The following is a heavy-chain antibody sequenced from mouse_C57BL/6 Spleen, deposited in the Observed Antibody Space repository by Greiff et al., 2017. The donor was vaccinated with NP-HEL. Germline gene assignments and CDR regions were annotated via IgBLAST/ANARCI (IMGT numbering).Heavy chain of an antibody. CDR3: ARAPDGYHAMDY. V-gene: IGHV1-50*01. Sequence: QVQLQQSGAELVKPGASVKLSCKASGYTFTSYWMQWVKQRPGQGLEWIGEIDPSDSYTNYNQKFMGKATLTVDTSSSTAYMQLSSLTSEDSAVYYCARAPDGYHAMDYWGQGTSVTVSS. CDR1: GYTFTSYW. J-gene: IGHJ4*01. CDR2: IDPSDSYT. D-gene: IGHD2-3*01.